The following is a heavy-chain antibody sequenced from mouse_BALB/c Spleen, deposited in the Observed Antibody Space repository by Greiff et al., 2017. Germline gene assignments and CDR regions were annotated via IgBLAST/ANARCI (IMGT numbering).Heavy chain of an antibody. CDR3: ARNRITTVVARYFDV. Sequence: VQLVESGAELAKPGASVKMSCKASGYTFTSYWMHWVKQRPGQGLEWIGYINPSTGYTEYNQKFKDKATLTADKSSSTAYMQLSSLTSEDSAVYYCARNRITTVVARYFDVWGAGTTVTVSS. V-gene: IGHV1-7*01. J-gene: IGHJ1*01. CDR1: GYTFTSYW. CDR2: INPSTGYT. D-gene: IGHD1-1*01.